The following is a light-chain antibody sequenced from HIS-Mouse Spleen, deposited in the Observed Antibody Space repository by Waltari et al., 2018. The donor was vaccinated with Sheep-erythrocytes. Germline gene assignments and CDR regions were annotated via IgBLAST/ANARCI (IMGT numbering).Light chain of an antibody. J-gene: IGKJ2*01. V-gene: IGKV3-15*01. CDR2: GAS. CDR3: QQYNNWPPYT. Sequence: EIVITQSPATLSVSPGERATLPGRASQSVSSNLAWYQQKPGQAPRLLIYGASTRATGIPARFSGSGSGTEFTLTISSMQSEDFAVYYCQQYNNWPPYTFGQGTKLEIK. CDR1: QSVSSN.